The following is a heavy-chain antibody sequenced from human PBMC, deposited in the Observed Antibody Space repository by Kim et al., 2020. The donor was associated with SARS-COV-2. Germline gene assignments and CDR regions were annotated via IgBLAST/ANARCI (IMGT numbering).Heavy chain of an antibody. V-gene: IGHV3-74*01. J-gene: IGHJ3*01. CDR1: GFTFSTYW. Sequence: GGSLRLSCAASGFTFSTYWMHWVRQAPGKGLVWVSRINIDGSSTFYADSVKGRFTISRDNAKNTLYLQMNSLRAEDTAVYYCARGIAAAPANVFHLWGQGTLVTVSS. D-gene: IGHD6-13*01. CDR2: INIDGSST. CDR3: ARGIAAAPANVFHL.